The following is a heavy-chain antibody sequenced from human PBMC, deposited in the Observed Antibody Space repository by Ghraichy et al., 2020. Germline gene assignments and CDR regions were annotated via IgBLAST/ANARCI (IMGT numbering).Heavy chain of an antibody. CDR3: ARDMPREDY. J-gene: IGHJ4*02. CDR2: IKSNGTEI. Sequence: GGSLRLSCEASGFRFRNYWMHWVRQAPGKGPVWLSHIKSNGTEITYGDSVKGRFTISRDNVKNTLYLQMNDLRAEDTAIYYCARDMPREDYGGQGTLVTVSA. D-gene: IGHD2-2*01. V-gene: IGHV3-74*01. CDR1: GFRFRNYW.